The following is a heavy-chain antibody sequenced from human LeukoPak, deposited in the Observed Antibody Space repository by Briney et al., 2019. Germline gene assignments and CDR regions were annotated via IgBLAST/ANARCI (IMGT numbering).Heavy chain of an antibody. CDR1: GGSISSYY. CDR3: ARLRYSSSWYYFDY. J-gene: IGHJ4*02. CDR2: IYYSGST. D-gene: IGHD6-13*01. Sequence: PSETLSLTRTVSGGSISSYYWSWIRQPPGKGLEWIGYIYYSGSTNYNPSLKSRVTISVDTSKNQFSLKLSSVTAADTAVYYCARLRYSSSWYYFDYWGQGTLVTVSS. V-gene: IGHV4-59*08.